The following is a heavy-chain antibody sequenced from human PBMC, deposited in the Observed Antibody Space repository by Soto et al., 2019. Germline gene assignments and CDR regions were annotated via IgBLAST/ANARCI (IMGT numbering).Heavy chain of an antibody. CDR2: MNPNSSNT. V-gene: IGHV1-8*01. J-gene: IGHJ6*02. Sequence: ASVKVSGKASVYTFTIYDINCVRQASGEGIEWRGWMNPNSSNTGYAQKLPGRVTMTRNTSISTAYMELSSLRSDDTAVYYCARGYRSSPSGFYYYYGVDVWGQGTTVSVS. CDR1: VYTFTIYD. CDR3: ARGYRSSPSGFYYYYGVDV. D-gene: IGHD6-6*01.